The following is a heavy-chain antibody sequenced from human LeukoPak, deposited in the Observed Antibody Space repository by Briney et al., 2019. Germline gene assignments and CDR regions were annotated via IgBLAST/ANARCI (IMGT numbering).Heavy chain of an antibody. J-gene: IGHJ6*03. CDR3: AKMEGQRLYDYCMDV. D-gene: IGHD3-3*01. CDR1: GFAFSNFA. Sequence: GGSLRLSCAASGFAFSNFAMSWVRQAPAKGLEWVSAMSGSGYYTYYVESVKGRFTISRDNSKNTLYLHMNSRRADDTAVYYCAKMEGQRLYDYCMDVWGRGTTVTVSS. CDR2: MSGSGYYT. V-gene: IGHV3-23*01.